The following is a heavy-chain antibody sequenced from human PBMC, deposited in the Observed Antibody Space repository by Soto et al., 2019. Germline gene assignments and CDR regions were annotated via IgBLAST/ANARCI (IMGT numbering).Heavy chain of an antibody. J-gene: IGHJ4*01. CDR3: ANDIEPPGLFFDY. D-gene: IGHD6-13*01. CDR2: ISISGSSI. V-gene: IGHV3-11*01. Sequence: GGSLRLSCAASGFTFRDYYMSWIRQAPGKGLEWISYISISGSSIYYADSVKGRFTISRDDAKNSPYLQMNSLRAEDTAVYHCANDIEPPGLFFDYGGQGTLVTVSS. CDR1: GFTFRDYY.